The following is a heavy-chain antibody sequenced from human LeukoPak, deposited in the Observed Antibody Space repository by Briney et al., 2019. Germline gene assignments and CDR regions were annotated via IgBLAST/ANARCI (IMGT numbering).Heavy chain of an antibody. CDR3: ARPNITSYYDSRGYDAFDV. D-gene: IGHD3-22*01. V-gene: IGHV5-51*01. Sequence: GESLKISCKGSEYSFMSYWIGWVRQMPGKGLEWMGIIYPDDSDTRYSPSFQGQVTISADKSVRTAYLQWSSLKASDTAMYYCARPNITSYYDSRGYDAFDVWGQGTMVTVSS. J-gene: IGHJ3*01. CDR2: IYPDDSDT. CDR1: EYSFMSYW.